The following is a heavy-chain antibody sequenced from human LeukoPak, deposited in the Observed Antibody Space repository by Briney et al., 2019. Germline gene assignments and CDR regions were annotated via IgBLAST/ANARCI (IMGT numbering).Heavy chain of an antibody. V-gene: IGHV3-23*01. CDR3: AKGIQRSGAYFSEFSIVY. CDR1: GFTFSSCA. D-gene: IGHD1-26*01. Sequence: GGSLRLSCAGSGFTFSSCAMNWVRQAPGKGLEWVSGISGSGGSTYYADSVKSRFTISRDNSKNTLSLQVNSLRAEDTAVYYCAKGIQRSGAYFSEFSIVYWGQGTLVTVSS. CDR2: ISGSGGST. J-gene: IGHJ4*02.